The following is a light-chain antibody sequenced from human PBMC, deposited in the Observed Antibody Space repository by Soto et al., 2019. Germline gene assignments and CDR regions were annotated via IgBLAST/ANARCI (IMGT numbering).Light chain of an antibody. CDR1: HSISSY. CDR3: QQNYRTPPCT. V-gene: IGKV1-39*01. J-gene: IGKJ1*01. Sequence: DIQMTQYPSSLSASVGDRVTITCRASHSISSYFNWYQQKPGKAPKLLIYAASSLQSGVPTRFSVRGSGTDFTLTISSLQPEDFAIYYCQQNYRTPPCTFGQGTTVAIK. CDR2: AAS.